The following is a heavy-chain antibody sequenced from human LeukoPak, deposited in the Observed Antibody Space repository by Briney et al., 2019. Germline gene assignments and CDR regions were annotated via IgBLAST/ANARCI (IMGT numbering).Heavy chain of an antibody. CDR2: IRSSDSTT. J-gene: IGHJ4*02. Sequence: GGSLRLSCAASEFSFSRYGMRWVRQAPGKWLEWLSYIRSSDSTTYYADSVKGRFTISRDNAKNSLYLQMDSLRVEDTAVYYCAKRADSSAHSFDYWGQGTLVTVSS. V-gene: IGHV3-48*04. D-gene: IGHD3-22*01. CDR1: EFSFSRYG. CDR3: AKRADSSAHSFDY.